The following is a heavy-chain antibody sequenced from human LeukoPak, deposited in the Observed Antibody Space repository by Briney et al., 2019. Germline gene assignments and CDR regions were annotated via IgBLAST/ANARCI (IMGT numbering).Heavy chain of an antibody. CDR2: ISYDGSNK. J-gene: IGHJ4*02. CDR1: GFTFSSYA. D-gene: IGHD3-22*01. V-gene: IGHV3-30*04. CDR3: ARRNHYESKESDY. Sequence: GGSLGLSCAASGFTFSSYAMHWVRQAPGKGLEWVAVISYDGSNKYYADSVKGRFTISRDNSKNTLYLEMNSLRAEDKAVYYCARRNHYESKESDYWGQGTLVTVSS.